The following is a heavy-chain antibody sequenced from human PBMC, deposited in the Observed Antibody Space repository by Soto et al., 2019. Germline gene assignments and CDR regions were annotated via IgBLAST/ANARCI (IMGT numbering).Heavy chain of an antibody. Sequence: SETLSLTCAVSGGSISSGNWWTWVRQPPGKGLEWIGEVYHSGSTNYNPSLKSRVTMSVDKSKNHFSLKVHSVTAADTAVYYCARVRDSVAISVQALFDYWGQGTLVTVSS. V-gene: IGHV4-4*02. D-gene: IGHD3-3*01. CDR1: GGSISSGNW. J-gene: IGHJ4*02. CDR3: ARVRDSVAISVQALFDY. CDR2: VYHSGST.